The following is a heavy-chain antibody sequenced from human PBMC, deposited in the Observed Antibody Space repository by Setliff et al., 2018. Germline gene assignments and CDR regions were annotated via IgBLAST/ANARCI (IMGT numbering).Heavy chain of an antibody. D-gene: IGHD3-10*01. V-gene: IGHV3-7*01. CDR3: ASRGFRPGFDY. CDR2: VNQDGSEK. Sequence: GSLRLSCAASGFTFSNYWMNWVRQAPGKGREWVANVNQDGSEKYYADSVKGRFTISRDNAKNSLYLQLNSLRAEDTAVYYCASRGFRPGFDYWGQGTLVTVSS. J-gene: IGHJ4*02. CDR1: GFTFSNYW.